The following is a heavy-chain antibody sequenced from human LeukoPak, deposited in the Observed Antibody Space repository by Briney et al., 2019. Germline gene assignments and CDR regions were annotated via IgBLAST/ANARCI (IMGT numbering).Heavy chain of an antibody. V-gene: IGHV3-21*01. D-gene: IGHD6-19*01. Sequence: GGSLRLSCAASGFTFSSYSMNWVRQAPGKGLEWVSSISSSSSYIYYADSVKGRFTISRDNAKNSLYLQMNSLRAEDTAAYYCAREARAVAGGAFDIWGQGTMVTVSS. CDR3: AREARAVAGGAFDI. CDR1: GFTFSSYS. J-gene: IGHJ3*02. CDR2: ISSSSSYI.